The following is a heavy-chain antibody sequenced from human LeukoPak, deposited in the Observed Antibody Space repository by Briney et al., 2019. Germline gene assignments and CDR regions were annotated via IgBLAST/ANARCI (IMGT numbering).Heavy chain of an antibody. J-gene: IGHJ4*02. D-gene: IGHD2-2*01. CDR2: ISYDGSNK. CDR3: ARDLGYCSSTSCHDY. Sequence: GRSLRLSCAASGFTFSSYAMHWVRQAPGKGLEWVAVISYDGSNKYYADSVKGRFTISRDNSKNTRYLQMNSLRAEDTAVYYCARDLGYCSSTSCHDYWGQGTLVTVSS. V-gene: IGHV3-30*04. CDR1: GFTFSSYA.